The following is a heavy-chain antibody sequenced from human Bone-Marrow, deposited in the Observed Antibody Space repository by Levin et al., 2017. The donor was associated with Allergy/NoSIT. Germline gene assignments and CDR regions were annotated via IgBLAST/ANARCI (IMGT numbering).Heavy chain of an antibody. D-gene: IGHD1-26*01. CDR2: TNPNSGVT. Sequence: ASVKVSCKPSGFSFTGYYLHWVRQAPGQGLEWMGWTNPNSGVTNFAQKFQGRVTMTRDTSISTAYMELSRLSSDDTAVFYCERVEDSHVGAMDVWGQGTTVTVFS. V-gene: IGHV1-2*02. CDR3: ERVEDSHVGAMDV. CDR1: GFSFTGYY. J-gene: IGHJ6*02.